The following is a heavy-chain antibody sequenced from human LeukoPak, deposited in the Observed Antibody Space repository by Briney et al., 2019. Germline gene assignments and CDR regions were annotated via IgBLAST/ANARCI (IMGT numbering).Heavy chain of an antibody. V-gene: IGHV3-11*01. CDR2: ISSSGSTL. D-gene: IGHD3-22*01. CDR3: ARQYYHSSGYYYGDDY. Sequence: GGSLRLSCAASGFTFSDNYMSWIRQAPGKGLKWISYISSSGSTLYYADSVKGRFTISRDNAKNSLYLQMNSLRAEDTAVYYCARQYYHSSGYYYGDDYWGQGTLVTVSS. J-gene: IGHJ4*02. CDR1: GFTFSDNY.